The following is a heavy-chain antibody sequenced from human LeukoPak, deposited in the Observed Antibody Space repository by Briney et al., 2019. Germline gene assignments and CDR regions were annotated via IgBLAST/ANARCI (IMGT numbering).Heavy chain of an antibody. J-gene: IGHJ3*02. CDR1: GYTFTSYG. Sequence: ASVKVSCKDSGYTFTSYGISWVRQAPGQGLEWMGWISAYNGNTNYAQKLQGRVTMTTDTSTSTAYMELRSLRSDDTAMYYCARDLVSPVATTIAFDIWGQGTMVTVSS. D-gene: IGHD4-23*01. V-gene: IGHV1-18*01. CDR3: ARDLVSPVATTIAFDI. CDR2: ISAYNGNT.